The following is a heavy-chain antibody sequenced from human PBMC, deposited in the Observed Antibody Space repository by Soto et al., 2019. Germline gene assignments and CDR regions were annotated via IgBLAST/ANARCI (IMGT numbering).Heavy chain of an antibody. CDR2: ISSSSSTI. CDR3: AKDGGYSYGPYDY. D-gene: IGHD5-18*01. CDR1: GFTFGSYS. V-gene: IGHV3-48*01. Sequence: EVQLVESGGGLVQPGGSLRLSCAASGFTFGSYSMNWVRQAPGKGLEWVSYISSSSSTIYYADSVEGRFTISRDNAKNSLDLQMNSLRAEDTAVYYCAKDGGYSYGPYDYGGQGTLVTVSS. J-gene: IGHJ4*02.